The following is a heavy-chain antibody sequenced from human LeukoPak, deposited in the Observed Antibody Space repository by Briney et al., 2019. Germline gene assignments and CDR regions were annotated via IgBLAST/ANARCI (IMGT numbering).Heavy chain of an antibody. CDR2: IKQDGGQI. D-gene: IGHD4-17*01. J-gene: IGHJ4*02. V-gene: IGHV3-7*01. CDR3: ARLGARQMLEY. CDR1: GFIFDNYA. Sequence: PGGSLRLSCVASGFIFDNYALSWVRQAPGKGLEWVANIKQDGGQIYYLDSVKGRFTVSRDNAKNSLYLQMNSLRAEDTAVYYCARLGARQMLEYWGQGTLVTVSS.